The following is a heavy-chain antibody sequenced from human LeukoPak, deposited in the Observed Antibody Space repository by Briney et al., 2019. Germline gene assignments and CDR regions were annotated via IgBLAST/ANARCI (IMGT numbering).Heavy chain of an antibody. J-gene: IGHJ4*02. V-gene: IGHV3-21*01. Sequence: GGSLRLSCATSGFTFSSYSMNWVRQAPGKGLEWVSSISSSSTYIYYADSVKGRFTISRDNAENSLYLQMNSLRAEDTAVYYCARDWGDGYTTYYFDYWGQGTLVTVSS. CDR2: ISSSSTYI. CDR3: ARDWGDGYTTYYFDY. D-gene: IGHD5-24*01. CDR1: GFTFSSYS.